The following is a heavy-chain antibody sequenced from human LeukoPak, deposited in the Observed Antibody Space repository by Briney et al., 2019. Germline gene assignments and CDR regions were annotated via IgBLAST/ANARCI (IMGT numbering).Heavy chain of an antibody. V-gene: IGHV3-7*01. D-gene: IGHD3-10*01. CDR3: ARGGRYYGSGSHRDGFDI. CDR2: IKKDGSEK. Sequence: PGGSLRLSCAASGFTFSSYWMSWVRQAPGKGLEWVANIKKDGSEKYYVDSVKGRFTISRDNAKTSLYLQMNSLRAEDTAVYYCARGGRYYGSGSHRDGFDIWGQGTMVTVSS. CDR1: GFTFSSYW. J-gene: IGHJ3*02.